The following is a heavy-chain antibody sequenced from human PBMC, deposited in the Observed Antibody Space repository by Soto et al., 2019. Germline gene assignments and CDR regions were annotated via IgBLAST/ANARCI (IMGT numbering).Heavy chain of an antibody. V-gene: IGHV1-18*01. D-gene: IGHD4-17*01. CDR2: ISAYSGHT. CDR3: ARCSSDYSDDGLSIKS. CDR1: GYTFTGYA. Sequence: QVQLVQSGAEVKRPGASVKVSCKASGYTFTGYAFSWVRQAPGQGLEWMGCISAYSGHTVYSQKFQDRVTMTTDPSTTTTYLEVRSLGSDDTAVYYCARCSSDYSDDGLSIKSWGQGTLVTVS. J-gene: IGHJ1*01.